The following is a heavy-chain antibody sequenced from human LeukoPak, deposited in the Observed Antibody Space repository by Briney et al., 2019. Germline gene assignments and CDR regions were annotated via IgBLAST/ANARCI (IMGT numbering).Heavy chain of an antibody. CDR2: IYSGGST. CDR3: GYDFWNVGAFDI. Sequence: GGSLRLSCAASGFTVSSNYMSWVRQAPGKGLEWVSVIYSGGSTYYADSVKGRFTISRDNSKNTLYLQMNSLRAEDTAVYYCGYDFWNVGAFDIWGQGTMVTVSS. V-gene: IGHV3-53*01. D-gene: IGHD3-3*01. J-gene: IGHJ3*02. CDR1: GFTVSSNY.